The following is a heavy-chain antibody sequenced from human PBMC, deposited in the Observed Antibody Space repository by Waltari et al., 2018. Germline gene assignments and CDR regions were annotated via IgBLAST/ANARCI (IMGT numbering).Heavy chain of an antibody. Sequence: QVQLVQSGAEVKKPGASVKVSCKASGYTSTGYYVHWVRQAPGQGLEWLGWINPTSGDTYSAQNFQGRVTMTRDTSVSTAYMELSGLRFGDAALYYCAGVDTSLTTFGFWGQGTLVTVSS. CDR1: GYTSTGYY. J-gene: IGHJ4*02. CDR2: INPTSGDT. D-gene: IGHD5-18*01. V-gene: IGHV1-2*02. CDR3: AGVDTSLTTFGF.